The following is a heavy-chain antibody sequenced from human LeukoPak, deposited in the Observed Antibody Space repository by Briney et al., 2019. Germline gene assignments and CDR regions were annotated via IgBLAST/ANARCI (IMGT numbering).Heavy chain of an antibody. CDR2: ISGSGGST. D-gene: IGHD1-26*01. J-gene: IGHJ4*02. CDR3: AKDAYSGSYPYYFDY. V-gene: IGHV3-23*01. CDR1: GVTFRRYA. Sequence: GGALRLSCAASGVTFRRYAMSWVRQAPGKGLEWGSAISGSGGSTYYADSVKGRFTISRDNSKNTLYLQMNSLRAEDTAVYYCAKDAYSGSYPYYFDYWGQGTLVTVSS.